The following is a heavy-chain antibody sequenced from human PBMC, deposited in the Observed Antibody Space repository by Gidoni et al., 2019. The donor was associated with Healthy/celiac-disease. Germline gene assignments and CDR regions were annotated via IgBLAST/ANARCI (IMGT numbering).Heavy chain of an antibody. CDR2: ISGSGGST. CDR1: GFTFSSYA. J-gene: IGHJ4*02. V-gene: IGHV3-23*01. Sequence: EVQLLESGGGLVQPGGSLRLSCAASGFTFSSYAMSWVRQAPGKGLEWVSAISGSGGSTYYADSVKGRFTISRDNSKNTLYLQMNSLRAEDTAVYYCAKDRRVPSRARTRGFDYWGQGTLVTVSS. D-gene: IGHD2-2*01. CDR3: AKDRRVPSRARTRGFDY.